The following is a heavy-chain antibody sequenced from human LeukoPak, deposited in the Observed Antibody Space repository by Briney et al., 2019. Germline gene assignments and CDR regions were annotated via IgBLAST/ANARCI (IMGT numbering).Heavy chain of an antibody. CDR3: ARLSADYDFWSGYSNWFDP. CDR2: IYYSGST. D-gene: IGHD3-3*01. CDR1: GGSISGSSYY. Sequence: PSETLSLTCTVSGGSISGSSYYWGWIRQPPGKGLEWIGSIYYSGSTYYNPSLKSRVTISVDTSKNQFSLKLSSVTAADTAVYYCARLSADYDFWSGYSNWFDPWGQGTLVTVSS. J-gene: IGHJ5*02. V-gene: IGHV4-39*01.